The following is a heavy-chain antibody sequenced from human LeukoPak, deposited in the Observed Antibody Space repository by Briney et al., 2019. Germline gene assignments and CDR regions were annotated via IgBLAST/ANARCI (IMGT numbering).Heavy chain of an antibody. CDR2: IYHGGGTT. CDR3: ARPTGRGGYPTDPFDI. D-gene: IGHD6-25*01. V-gene: IGHV4-4*02. Sequence: SETLSLTCAVSGGSIRSSNWWSWVRPPPGKGLEWIGEIYHGGGTTNYNPSLKSRVTISVDKSKNQFSLQLSSVTAADTALYYCARPTGRGGYPTDPFDIWGQGTMVTVSS. CDR1: GGSIRSSNW. J-gene: IGHJ3*02.